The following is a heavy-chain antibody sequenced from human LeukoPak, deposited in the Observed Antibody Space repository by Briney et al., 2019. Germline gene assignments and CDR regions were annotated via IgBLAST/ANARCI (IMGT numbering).Heavy chain of an antibody. Sequence: SVKVSCKASGGTFSSYDISWVRQAPGQGLEWMGGIIPMFGTANYAQKLQGRVTISADKSTSTAYMELSSLRSEDTAVYYCARGNGGYGLDYWGQGTLVTVFS. V-gene: IGHV1-69*06. D-gene: IGHD5-12*01. CDR3: ARGNGGYGLDY. CDR2: IIPMFGTA. CDR1: GGTFSSYD. J-gene: IGHJ4*02.